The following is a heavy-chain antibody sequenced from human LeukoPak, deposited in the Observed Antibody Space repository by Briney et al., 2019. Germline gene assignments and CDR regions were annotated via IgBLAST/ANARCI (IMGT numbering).Heavy chain of an antibody. J-gene: IGHJ4*02. D-gene: IGHD5/OR15-5a*01. CDR1: GFPVSSNY. CDR2: IYSGGST. V-gene: IGHV3-53*01. Sequence: GGSLRLSCAASGFPVSSNYMNWVRQAPGKGLEWVSGIYSGGSTYYADSVKGRFTISRDNSKNTLFLQMNSLKAEDTAVYYCARISVYDDYWGQGTLVTVSS. CDR3: ARISVYDDY.